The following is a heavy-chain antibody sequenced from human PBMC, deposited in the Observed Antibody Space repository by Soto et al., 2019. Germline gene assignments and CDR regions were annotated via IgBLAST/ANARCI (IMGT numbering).Heavy chain of an antibody. CDR2: IYYSGST. CDR1: GGSISSYY. Sequence: SETLSLTCNVSGGSISSYYWSWIRQPPGKGLEWIGHIYYSGSTNYNPSLKSRVTISVDTSKNQFCLKLSSVTDADTAVYYCGRSNVAAYDYVWGSYRPNYFDYWGQGTLVTVSS. J-gene: IGHJ4*02. V-gene: IGHV4-59*12. D-gene: IGHD3-16*02. CDR3: GRSNVAAYDYVWGSYRPNYFDY.